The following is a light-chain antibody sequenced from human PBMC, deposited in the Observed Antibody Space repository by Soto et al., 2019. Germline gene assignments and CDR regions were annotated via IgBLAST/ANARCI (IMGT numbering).Light chain of an antibody. CDR2: GAS. CDR3: QQYHNWPPQYT. J-gene: IGKJ2*01. V-gene: IGKV3-15*01. Sequence: EIVMTQSPASLSVSPGDGATLSCRASHSVASNVAWYQQKPGQGPRLLIHGASTRAVGVPARFSGSGSGTDFTLTISSLQSDDFAVYYCQQYHNWPPQYTFGQGTKLQIK. CDR1: HSVASN.